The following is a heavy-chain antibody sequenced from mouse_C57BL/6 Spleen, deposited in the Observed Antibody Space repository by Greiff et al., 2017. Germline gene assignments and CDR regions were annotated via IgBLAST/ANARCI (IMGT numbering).Heavy chain of an antibody. CDR3: ARVTTGYFDV. CDR1: GYTFTDYY. V-gene: IGHV1-76*01. CDR2: IYPGSGNT. Sequence: QVHVKQSGAELVRPGASVKLSCKASGYTFTDYYINWVKQRPGQGLEWIARIYPGSGNTYYNEKFKGKATLTAEKSSSTAYMQLSSLTSEDSAVYFCARVTTGYFDVWGTGTTVTVSS. D-gene: IGHD2-2*01. J-gene: IGHJ1*03.